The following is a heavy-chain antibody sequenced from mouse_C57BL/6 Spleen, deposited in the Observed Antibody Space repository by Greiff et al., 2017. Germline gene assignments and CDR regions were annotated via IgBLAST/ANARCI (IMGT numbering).Heavy chain of an antibody. CDR3: ARGDPTGFAY. CDR2: IDPSDSYT. D-gene: IGHD2-10*01. J-gene: IGHJ3*01. CDR1: GYTFTSYW. Sequence: VQLQQPGAELVKPGASVKLSCKASGYTFTSYWMQWVKQRPGQGLEWIGEIDPSDSYTNYNQKFKGKPTLTVDTSSSTAYMQLSSLTSEDSAVYYCARGDPTGFAYWGQGTLVTVAA. V-gene: IGHV1-50*01.